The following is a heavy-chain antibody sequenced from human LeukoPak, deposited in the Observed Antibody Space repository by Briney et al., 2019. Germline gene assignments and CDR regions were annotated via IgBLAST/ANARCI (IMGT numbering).Heavy chain of an antibody. CDR3: AKGYYDYVWGSYYFDY. D-gene: IGHD3-16*01. CDR2: ISGSGGST. J-gene: IGHJ4*02. V-gene: IGHV3-23*01. Sequence: PGRSLRLSCAASGFTFSSYAMSWVRQAPGKGLVLVSAISGSGGSTYYADSVKGRFTISRDNSRDTLYLQMNSLRAEDTAVYYCAKGYYDYVWGSYYFDYWGQGTLVTVSS. CDR1: GFTFSSYA.